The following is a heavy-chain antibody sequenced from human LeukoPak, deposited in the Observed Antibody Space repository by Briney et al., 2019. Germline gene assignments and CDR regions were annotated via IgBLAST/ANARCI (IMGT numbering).Heavy chain of an antibody. V-gene: IGHV3-11*04. CDR1: GFTFSDYY. CDR2: ISSSGSTI. D-gene: IGHD3-3*01. CDR3: ARDDRPVLRFLEWYPIPWYPGDV. Sequence: GGSLRLSCAASGFTFSDYYMSWIRQAPGKGLEWVSYISSSGSTIYYADSVKGRFTISRDNAKNSLYLQMNSLRAEDTAVYNCARDDRPVLRFLEWYPIPWYPGDVWGKGTTVTVSS. J-gene: IGHJ6*04.